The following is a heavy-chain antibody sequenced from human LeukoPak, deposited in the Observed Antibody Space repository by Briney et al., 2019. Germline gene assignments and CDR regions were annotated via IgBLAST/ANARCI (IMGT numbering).Heavy chain of an antibody. J-gene: IGHJ4*02. CDR3: ARDNAVATPYFDY. CDR2: ISGGS. D-gene: IGHD6-19*01. CDR1: GYTFTGYH. Sequence: ASVKVSCKASGYTFTGYHLHWVRQAPGQGLEWMGWISGGSNYAQKFQGRVTMTRDTSISTAYMELSRLRSDDTAVYYCARDNAVATPYFDYWGQGTLVTVSS. V-gene: IGHV1-2*02.